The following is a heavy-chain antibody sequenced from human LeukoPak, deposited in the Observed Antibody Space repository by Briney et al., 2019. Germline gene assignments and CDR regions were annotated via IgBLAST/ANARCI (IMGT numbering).Heavy chain of an antibody. J-gene: IGHJ5*02. V-gene: IGHV4-34*01. CDR1: GGSFSGYY. CDR3: ARAPIVVVPAAGTGWFDP. D-gene: IGHD2-2*01. Sequence: SETLSLTCAVSGGSFSGYYWSWIRQPPGKGLEWIGEINHSGSTNYNPSLKSRVTISVDTSKNQFSLKLSSVTAADTAVYYCARAPIVVVPAAGTGWFDPWGQGTLATVSS. CDR2: INHSGST.